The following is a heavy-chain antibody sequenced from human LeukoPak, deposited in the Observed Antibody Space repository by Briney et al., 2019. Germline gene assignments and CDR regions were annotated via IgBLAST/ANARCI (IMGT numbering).Heavy chain of an antibody. V-gene: IGHV6-1*01. CDR2: TYYRSKWYN. J-gene: IGHJ3*02. CDR3: AREASADSSGWYPEAFDI. CDR1: GDSVSSNSAA. D-gene: IGHD6-19*01. Sequence: KRSQTLSLTCAISGDSVSSNSAAWNWIRQSPSRGLEWLGGTYYRSKWYNDYAVSVKSRITINPDTSKNQFSLQLNSVTPEDTAVYYCAREASADSSGWYPEAFDIWGQGTMVTVSS.